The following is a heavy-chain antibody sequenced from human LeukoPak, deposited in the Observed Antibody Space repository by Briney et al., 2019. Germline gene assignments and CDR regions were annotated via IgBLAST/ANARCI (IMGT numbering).Heavy chain of an antibody. Sequence: GGSLRLSCAASGFPFSSYAMHWVRPAPGKGLEWVAVISYDGSNKYYADSVKSRFTISRDNSKNTLYLQMNSLRAEDTAVYYCDALGALDYGEFWDYWGQGTLVTVSS. V-gene: IGHV3-30-3*01. CDR2: ISYDGSNK. J-gene: IGHJ4*02. D-gene: IGHD4-17*01. CDR1: GFPFSSYA. CDR3: DALGALDYGEFWDY.